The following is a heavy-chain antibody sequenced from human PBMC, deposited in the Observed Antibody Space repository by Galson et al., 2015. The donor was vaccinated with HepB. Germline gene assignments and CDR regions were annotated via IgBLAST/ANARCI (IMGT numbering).Heavy chain of an antibody. CDR2: FSTYNGNT. J-gene: IGHJ6*02. CDR1: GYTFSSHG. D-gene: IGHD3-9*01. V-gene: IGHV1-18*04. CDR3: AREGYDALTGRDYAMDV. Sequence: SCKASGYTFSSHGFSWVRQVPGPGLEWMGWFSTYNGNTNYAPKFQGRVTMTADTSTNTTYMELRWLTSDDTAVYYCAREGYDALTGRDYAMDVWGQGTTVTVSS.